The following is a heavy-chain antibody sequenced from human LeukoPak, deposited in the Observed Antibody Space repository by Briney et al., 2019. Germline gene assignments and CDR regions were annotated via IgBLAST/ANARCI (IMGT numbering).Heavy chain of an antibody. Sequence: PGGSLRLSCAASGFTFSSYPMYWVRQAPGKGLEWVSLTSYDGSIEYYADSVKGRFTISRDNSKNTLYMQMNSLRPEDTAVYYCARAYDSYGYYVDFWGQGTLVTVSS. J-gene: IGHJ4*02. CDR1: GFTFSSYP. CDR2: TSYDGSIE. D-gene: IGHD3-22*01. V-gene: IGHV3-30*04. CDR3: ARAYDSYGYYVDF.